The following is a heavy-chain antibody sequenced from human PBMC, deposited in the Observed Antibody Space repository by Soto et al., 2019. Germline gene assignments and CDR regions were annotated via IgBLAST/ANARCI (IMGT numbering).Heavy chain of an antibody. CDR1: GGSISSSTYY. D-gene: IGHD6-19*01. CDR3: ARHGLSSSGWTAAGFDY. CDR2: VYFSATT. V-gene: IGHV4-39*01. Sequence: SETLSLTCTVSGGSISSSTYYWGWIRQPPGKGLEWIGSVYFSATTYYNPSLKSRLTFSEDTSKNLFSLKLSSVTAADTAVYYCARHGLSSSGWTAAGFDYWGQGIVVTVPQ. J-gene: IGHJ4*02.